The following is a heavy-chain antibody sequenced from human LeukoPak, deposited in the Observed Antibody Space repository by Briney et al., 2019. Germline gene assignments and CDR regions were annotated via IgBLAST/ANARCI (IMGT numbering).Heavy chain of an antibody. V-gene: IGHV3-66*01. CDR2: IYSGGST. Sequence: PGGSLRLSCAASGFTVSSNYMSWVRQAPGKGLEWVSVIYSGGSTYYADSVKGRFTISRDNSKNTLYLQMNSLRAEDTAVYYCARDSVVVVSGGSSYYYYGMDVWGQGTTVTVSS. CDR3: ARDSVVVVSGGSSYYYYGMDV. CDR1: GFTVSSNY. D-gene: IGHD2-2*01. J-gene: IGHJ6*02.